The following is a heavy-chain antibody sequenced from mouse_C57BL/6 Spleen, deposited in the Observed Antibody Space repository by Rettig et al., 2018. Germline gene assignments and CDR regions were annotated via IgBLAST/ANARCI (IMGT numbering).Heavy chain of an antibody. V-gene: IGHV9-3*01. Sequence: KGLKWMGWINTYSGVPTYADDFKGRFAFSLETSASTAYLQINNLKNEDTATYFCARSMGHYDWFAYWGQGTLVTVSA. CDR2: INTYSGVP. J-gene: IGHJ3*01. CDR3: ARSMGHYDWFAY. D-gene: IGHD2-1*01.